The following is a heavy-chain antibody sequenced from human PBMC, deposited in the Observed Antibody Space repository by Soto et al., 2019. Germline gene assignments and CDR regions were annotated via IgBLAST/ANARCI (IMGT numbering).Heavy chain of an antibody. V-gene: IGHV4-39*01. CDR1: GGSISSSSYY. CDR3: ARHNGPLYVGYYYDMDV. CDR2: IYYSVYT. J-gene: IGHJ6*02. Sequence: QLQLQESGPGLFKPSETLSLTCTVSGGSISSSSYYCGWIRQPPGKGLEWIGSIYYSVYTYYNPSLKRRVTISVDTSKNQFSLTLSAVTAADTAVYYCARHNGPLYVGYYYDMDVWGQGTTVTVSS. D-gene: IGHD3-16*01.